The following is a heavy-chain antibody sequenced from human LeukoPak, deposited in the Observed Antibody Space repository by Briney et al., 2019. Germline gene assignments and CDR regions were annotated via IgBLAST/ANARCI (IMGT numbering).Heavy chain of an antibody. CDR2: ISSSSSTI. V-gene: IGHV3-48*01. CDR3: AKGGGYSYGYPFFFDS. D-gene: IGHD5-18*01. J-gene: IGHJ4*02. Sequence: SGGSLRLSCAASGFTFSSYSMNWVRQAPGKGLEWVSYISSSSSTIYYADSVKGRFTISRDNSKNTLYLQMNSLRAEDTAVYYCAKGGGYSYGYPFFFDSWGQGTLVTVSS. CDR1: GFTFSSYS.